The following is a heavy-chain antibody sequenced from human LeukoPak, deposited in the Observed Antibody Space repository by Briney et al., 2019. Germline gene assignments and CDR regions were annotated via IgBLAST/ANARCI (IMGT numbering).Heavy chain of an antibody. D-gene: IGHD5-12*01. J-gene: IGHJ3*02. Sequence: PGGSLRLSCAASGFTFSDYYMSWIRQAPGKGLEWVSYISSSGSTIYYADSVKGRFTISRDNAKNSLYLQMNSLRAEDTAVYYCARDLVYSGYDSDAFDIWGQGTMVTVSS. CDR2: ISSSGSTI. CDR1: GFTFSDYY. CDR3: ARDLVYSGYDSDAFDI. V-gene: IGHV3-11*04.